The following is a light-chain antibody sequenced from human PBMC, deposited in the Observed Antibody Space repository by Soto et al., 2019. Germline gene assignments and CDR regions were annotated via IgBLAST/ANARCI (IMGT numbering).Light chain of an antibody. V-gene: IGLV2-11*01. CDR1: SSGVGRFEY. Sequence: SALTQPRSVSGSPGQSVTISCTGTSSGVGRFEYVSWYQQHPGEAPKVVVYDITKRPSGVPDRFSGSKSGNTASLTISGLQAEDEADYYSCSYAGIYSYVFGTGTKLTVL. J-gene: IGLJ1*01. CDR2: DIT. CDR3: CSYAGIYSYV.